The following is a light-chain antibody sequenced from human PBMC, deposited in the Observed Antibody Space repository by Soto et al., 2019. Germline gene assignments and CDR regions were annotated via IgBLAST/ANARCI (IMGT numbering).Light chain of an antibody. CDR1: QSISTY. Sequence: DIQMTQPPSSLSASVGDRVTITCRASQSISTYLNWYQQKPGKAPKLLIYAASSLQSGVPSRFSGSGSGTDFTLTISSLQPEDFATYFCQQSYSLPFTFGPGTKVDFK. V-gene: IGKV1-39*01. CDR2: AAS. J-gene: IGKJ3*01. CDR3: QQSYSLPFT.